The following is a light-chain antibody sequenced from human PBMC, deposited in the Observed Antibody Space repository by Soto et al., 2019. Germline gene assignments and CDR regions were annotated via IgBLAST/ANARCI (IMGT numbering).Light chain of an antibody. CDR2: DAS. J-gene: IGKJ4*01. CDR3: QQYDNLPIT. V-gene: IGKV1-33*01. Sequence: DIQMTQSPSSLSASVGDRVTITCQASQDISNYLNWYQQKPGKAPKLLIYDASNLETGVPSRFGGSGSGTDFTFTISSLQPEDIETYYCQQYDNLPITFGGGTKVEIK. CDR1: QDISNY.